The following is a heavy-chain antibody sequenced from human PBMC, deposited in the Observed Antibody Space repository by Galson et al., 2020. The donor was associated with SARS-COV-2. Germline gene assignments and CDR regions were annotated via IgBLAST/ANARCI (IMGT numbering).Heavy chain of an antibody. Sequence: ETSETLSLTCTVSGGPISSYYWSWIRQPAGKGLEWIGRIYTSGSTNYNPSLKSRVTMSVDTSKNQFSLKLSSVTAADTAVYYCASDADEYDFWSGYHGGFGFDPWGQGTLVTVSA. CDR2: IYTSGST. J-gene: IGHJ5*02. CDR1: GGPISSYY. CDR3: ASDADEYDFWSGYHGGFGFDP. V-gene: IGHV4-4*07. D-gene: IGHD3-3*01.